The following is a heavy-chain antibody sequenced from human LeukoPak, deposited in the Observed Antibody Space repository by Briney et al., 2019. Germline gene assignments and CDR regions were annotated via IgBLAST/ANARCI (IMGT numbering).Heavy chain of an antibody. J-gene: IGHJ4*02. Sequence: GGSLRLSCAASGFTFSSYGMSWVRQAPGKGLEWVSAISGSGGSTYYADSVKGRFTISRDNSNNTLYLQMNSLRAEDTAVYYCAKRTYYDSSGYNPFYYFDYWGQGTLVTVSS. D-gene: IGHD3-22*01. CDR3: AKRTYYDSSGYNPFYYFDY. V-gene: IGHV3-23*01. CDR1: GFTFSSYG. CDR2: ISGSGGST.